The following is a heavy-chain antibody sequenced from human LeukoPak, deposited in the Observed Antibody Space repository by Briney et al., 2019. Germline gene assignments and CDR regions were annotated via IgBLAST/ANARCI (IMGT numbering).Heavy chain of an antibody. CDR2: IYYNGRT. CDR3: ASDYGSGSYRFDF. J-gene: IGHJ4*02. CDR1: GASVSSSIYS. V-gene: IGHV4-61*01. D-gene: IGHD3-10*01. Sequence: SETLSLTCAVSGASVSSSIYSWSWIRQPPGKGLEWLAYIYYNGRTTYNPSLKSRVTISLDTSKNQFSLKLSSVTAADTAVYYCASDYGSGSYRFDFWGQGTLATVSS.